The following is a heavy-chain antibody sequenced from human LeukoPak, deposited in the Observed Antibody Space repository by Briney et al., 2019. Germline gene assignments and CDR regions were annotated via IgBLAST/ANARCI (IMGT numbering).Heavy chain of an antibody. CDR3: AVHLPGAYLDP. J-gene: IGHJ5*02. CDR2: MNPDSGNT. D-gene: IGHD2-8*02. V-gene: IGHV1-8*01. Sequence: ASVKVSSKASGYTFTIYDINWVRQAAGQGLEWMGWMNPDSGNTDFAQKFQGRVTITRNTSISTAYMELSSLTSEDTAVYYCAVHLPGAYLDPWGQGTLVTVSS. CDR1: GYTFTIYD.